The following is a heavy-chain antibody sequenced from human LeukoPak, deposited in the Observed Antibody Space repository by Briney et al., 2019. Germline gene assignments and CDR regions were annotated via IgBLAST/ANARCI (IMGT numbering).Heavy chain of an antibody. V-gene: IGHV3-7*01. CDR3: AKYNDYDFDY. CDR2: INQDGSQT. D-gene: IGHD4-17*01. J-gene: IGHJ4*02. Sequence: GGSLRLSCAASGFTFRSNWMSWARQAPGKGLEWVAKINQDGSQTKYVDSVKGRFTISRDNAKNSLHLQMNSLRADDTAVYYCAKYNDYDFDYWGQGTLVTVSP. CDR1: GFTFRSNW.